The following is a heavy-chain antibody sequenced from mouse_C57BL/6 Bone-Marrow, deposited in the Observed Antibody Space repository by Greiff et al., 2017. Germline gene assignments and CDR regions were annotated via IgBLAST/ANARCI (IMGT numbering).Heavy chain of an antibody. CDR3: TQRPIYYYGSSPSYYAMDY. Sequence: EVQLQESGTVLARPGASVKMSCKTSGYTFTSYWMHWVKQRPGQGLEWIGAIYPGNSDTSYNQKFKGKAKLTAVTSASTAYMELSSLTNEDSAVYYCTQRPIYYYGSSPSYYAMDYWGQGTSVTVSS. D-gene: IGHD1-1*01. J-gene: IGHJ4*01. CDR1: GYTFTSYW. V-gene: IGHV1-5*01. CDR2: IYPGNSDT.